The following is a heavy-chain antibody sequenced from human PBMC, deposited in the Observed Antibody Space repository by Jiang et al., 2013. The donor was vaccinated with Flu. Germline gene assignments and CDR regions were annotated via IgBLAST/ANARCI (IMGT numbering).Heavy chain of an antibody. D-gene: IGHD3-22*01. CDR2: TYYRSKWYN. Sequence: SLTCAISGDSVSSNSAAWNWIRQSPSRGLEWLGRTYYRSKWYNDYAVSVKSRITINPDTSKNQFSLQLNSVTPEDTAVYYCARDSAHYDYYDSSGYYYFDYWGQGTLVTVSS. CDR3: ARDSAHYDYYDSSGYYYFDY. CDR1: GDSVSSNSAA. J-gene: IGHJ4*02. V-gene: IGHV6-1*01.